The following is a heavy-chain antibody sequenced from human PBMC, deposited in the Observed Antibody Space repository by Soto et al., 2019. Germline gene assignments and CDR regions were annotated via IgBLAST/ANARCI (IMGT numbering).Heavy chain of an antibody. CDR1: GFTFSSYA. CDR2: ISYDGSNK. J-gene: IGHJ6*02. CDR3: AREESSSWYYHYYYGMDV. V-gene: IGHV3-30-3*01. D-gene: IGHD6-13*01. Sequence: PGGSLRLSCAASGFTFSSYAMHWVRQAPGKGLEWVAVISYDGSNKYYADSVKGRFTISRDNSKNTLYLQMNSLRAEDTAVYYCAREESSSWYYHYYYGMDVWGQGTTVTVSS.